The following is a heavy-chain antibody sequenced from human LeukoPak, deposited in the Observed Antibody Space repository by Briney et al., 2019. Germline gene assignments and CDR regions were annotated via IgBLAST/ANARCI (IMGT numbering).Heavy chain of an antibody. J-gene: IGHJ6*02. CDR1: GGSFSGYY. D-gene: IGHD4-17*01. CDR2: INHSGST. CDR3: ARVRADPYGGNPYYYYGVDV. V-gene: IGHV4-34*01. Sequence: SETLSLTCAVYGGSFSGYYWSWIRQPPGKGLEWIGEINHSGSTNYNPSLKSRVTISVDTSKNQFSLKLSSVTAADTAVYYCARVRADPYGGNPYYYYGVDVWGQGTTVTVSS.